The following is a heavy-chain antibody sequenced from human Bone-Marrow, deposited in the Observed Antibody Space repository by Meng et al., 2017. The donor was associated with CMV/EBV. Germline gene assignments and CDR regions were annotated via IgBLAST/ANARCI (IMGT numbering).Heavy chain of an antibody. J-gene: IGHJ6*02. Sequence: SQTLALTCAISGDSVSSNSSAWNWIRQSPSRGLEWLGRTYYRSKWYNDYAVSVKSRITINPDTSKNQFSLQLNYVTPEDTAVYYCARGGVARPIYYYYGMDVWGQGTTVTVSS. CDR2: TYYRSKWYN. D-gene: IGHD6-6*01. CDR1: GDSVSSNSSA. CDR3: ARGGVARPIYYYYGMDV. V-gene: IGHV6-1*01.